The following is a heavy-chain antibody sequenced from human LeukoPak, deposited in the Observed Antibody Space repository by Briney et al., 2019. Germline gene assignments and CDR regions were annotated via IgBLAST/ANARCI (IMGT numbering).Heavy chain of an antibody. CDR2: ISGSGGST. CDR1: GFTFSSYA. D-gene: IGHD2-15*01. V-gene: IGHV3-23*01. CDR3: AKDNDVVVRASDY. J-gene: IGHJ4*02. Sequence: GGSLRLSCAASGFTFSSYAMSWVRQAPGKGLEWVSAISGSGGSTYYADSVKGRFTISRDNSKNTLYPQMNSLRAEDTAVYYCAKDNDVVVRASDYWGQGTLVTVSS.